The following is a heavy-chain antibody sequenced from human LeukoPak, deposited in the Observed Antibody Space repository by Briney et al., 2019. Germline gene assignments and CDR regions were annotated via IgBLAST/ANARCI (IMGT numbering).Heavy chain of an antibody. V-gene: IGHV3-21*01. CDR2: ISSSGRYI. CDR1: GFTFSGYS. CDR3: ARVMTSMTTADLDC. D-gene: IGHD4-17*01. J-gene: IGHJ4*02. Sequence: GGSLRLSCAASGFTFSGYSMSWARQAPGKGLEWVSSISSSGRYISYADSVKGRFTISRDNAKNSLYLHMNSLRAEDTAVYYCARVMTSMTTADLDCWGQGTLVSVSS.